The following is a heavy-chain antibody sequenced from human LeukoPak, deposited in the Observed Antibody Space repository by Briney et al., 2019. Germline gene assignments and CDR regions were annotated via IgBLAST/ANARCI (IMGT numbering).Heavy chain of an antibody. CDR1: GFTFSRNW. J-gene: IGHJ6*02. Sequence: PGGSLRLSCAASGFTFSRNWMHWVRRAPGKGLVWVSRINGDGSNTNYADSVEGRFTVSRDNAKNTLYLQMNSLRAEDTAVYYCARNHDYYFGMDVGGQGTTVTVSS. D-gene: IGHD1-14*01. CDR2: INGDGSNT. CDR3: ARNHDYYFGMDV. V-gene: IGHV3-74*01.